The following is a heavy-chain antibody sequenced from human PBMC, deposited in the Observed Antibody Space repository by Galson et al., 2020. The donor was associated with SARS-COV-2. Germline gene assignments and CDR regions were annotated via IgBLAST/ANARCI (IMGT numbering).Heavy chain of an antibody. CDR3: ARDGWRGSGSRDAFDI. Sequence: SETLSLTCAVSAGSISSGGYSWSWIRQPPGKGLEWIGYIYYSGSTYYNPSLKSRVTISVDTSKNQFSLKLSSVTAADTAVYYCARDGWRGSGSRDAFDIWGQGTMVTVSS. CDR2: IYYSGST. J-gene: IGHJ3*02. D-gene: IGHD3-10*01. CDR1: AGSISSGGYS. V-gene: IGHV4-30-4*07.